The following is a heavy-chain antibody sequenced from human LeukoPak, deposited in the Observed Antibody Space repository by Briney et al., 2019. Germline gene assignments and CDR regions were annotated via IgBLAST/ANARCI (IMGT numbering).Heavy chain of an antibody. CDR3: ARVSQGSHAFDI. J-gene: IGHJ3*02. V-gene: IGHV1-18*01. CDR1: GYTFTSYG. CDR2: ISAYNGNT. Sequence: ASVKVSCKASGYTFTSYGISWVRQAPGQGLEWMGWISAYNGNTNYAQKLQGRVTMTTDTSTSTAYMELRSLRSDATAVYHCARVSQGSHAFDIWGQGTMVTVSS.